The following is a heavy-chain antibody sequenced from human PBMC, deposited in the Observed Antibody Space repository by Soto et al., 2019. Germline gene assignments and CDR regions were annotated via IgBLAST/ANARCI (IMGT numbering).Heavy chain of an antibody. D-gene: IGHD6-19*01. CDR3: ACLSAVAGPDYSYFGMDG. CDR1: EYSFTSFW. J-gene: IGHJ6*02. CDR2: IDPSDSYT. Sequence: GKSMKIYCMGSEYSFTSFWISWVRPIHRKGLERMGRIDPSDSYTNYSPSFQGHVTISADKSISTASLLWSRLKASATAMCDYACLSAVAGPDYSYFGMDGWGQGTPVTVSS. V-gene: IGHV5-10-1*01.